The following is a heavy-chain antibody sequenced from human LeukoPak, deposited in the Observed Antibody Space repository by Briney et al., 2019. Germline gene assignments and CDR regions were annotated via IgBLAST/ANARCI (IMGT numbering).Heavy chain of an antibody. CDR3: VRSCGDYYFDY. CDR1: GDSISSVDYY. CDR2: INYSGST. Sequence: TSQTLSLTCTVSGDSISSVDYYWSWIRQPPGKGLEWIGYINYSGSTYYNPSLKSRVTISVDTSKNQFSLKLSSVTAADTAVYYCVRSCGDYYFDYWGQGTLVTVSS. D-gene: IGHD4-17*01. J-gene: IGHJ4*02. V-gene: IGHV4-30-4*08.